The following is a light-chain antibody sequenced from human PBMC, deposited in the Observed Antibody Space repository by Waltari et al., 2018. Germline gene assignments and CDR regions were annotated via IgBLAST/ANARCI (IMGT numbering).Light chain of an antibody. Sequence: QSVLTQPPSVSGAPGQRVTISCTGSSSNIGAGYDVPWYQQLPGTVPKLLIYANSNRPSGVPDRCAGSKSGTSASLAITGLQAEDEADDYCQSYDNYLSAVVFGGGTKLTVL. CDR2: ANS. V-gene: IGLV1-40*01. J-gene: IGLJ2*01. CDR1: SSNIGAGYD. CDR3: QSYDNYLSAVV.